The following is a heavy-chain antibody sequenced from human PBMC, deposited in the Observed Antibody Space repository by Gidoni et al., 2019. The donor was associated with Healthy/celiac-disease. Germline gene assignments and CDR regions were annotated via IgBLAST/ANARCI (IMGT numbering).Heavy chain of an antibody. CDR1: GGPFSSYA. Sequence: QVQLVQSGAEVKKPGSSVKVSCKASGGPFSSYALSRVRQAPGQVLALMGGIIPIVGTANYAQKFQGRVTITADESTSTAYMELSSLRSEDTAVYYCARVRTKGDGYYYYYGMDVWGQGTTVTVSS. J-gene: IGHJ6*02. CDR2: IIPIVGTA. CDR3: ARVRTKGDGYYYYYGMDV. D-gene: IGHD2-21*01. V-gene: IGHV1-69*01.